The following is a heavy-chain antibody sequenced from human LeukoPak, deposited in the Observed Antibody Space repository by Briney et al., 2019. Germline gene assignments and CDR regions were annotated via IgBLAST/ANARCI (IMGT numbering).Heavy chain of an antibody. CDR3: ARTPNCRGGTCYSRWFDP. CDR1: ADSISTYY. J-gene: IGHJ5*02. CDR2: IYYTGST. D-gene: IGHD2-15*01. Sequence: SQTLSLTCTVSADSISTYYWSWIRQPPGKGLEWIGYIYYTGSTNYNPSLKSRVTISVDTSKSQFSLKLTSLTAADTAVYYCARTPNCRGGTCYSRWFDPWGQGTLVTVSS. V-gene: IGHV4-59*01.